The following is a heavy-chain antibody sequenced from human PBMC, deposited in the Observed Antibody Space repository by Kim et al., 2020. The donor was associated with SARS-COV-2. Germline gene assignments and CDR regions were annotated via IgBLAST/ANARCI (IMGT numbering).Heavy chain of an antibody. Sequence: GGSLRLSCAASGIIFSRYGMNWVRQAPGQGLEWVSLIYSDGSNIYYADSVKGRFTISRDNSKNTLYLQMNSLRADDTAVYYCASRAYGSGSYPFDYWGQGTLVTVSS. CDR3: ASRAYGSGSYPFDY. J-gene: IGHJ4*02. CDR1: GIIFSRYG. D-gene: IGHD3-10*01. CDR2: IYSDGSNI. V-gene: IGHV3-23*03.